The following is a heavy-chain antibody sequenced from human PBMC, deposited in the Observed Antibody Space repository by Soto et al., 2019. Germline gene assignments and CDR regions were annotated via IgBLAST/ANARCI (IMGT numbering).Heavy chain of an antibody. Sequence: QMQLVDSGGGVVQPGRCLRLSCAPPGFNFSNYGMHLVRHAPGKGLEWVAIIWYDGSNKYYADSVKGRFTISRDNSKNTVYLQMNSLRAEDTAMYYCAAGEPLNYRGQGTLVTVSS. J-gene: IGHJ4*02. CDR3: AAGEPLNY. CDR2: IWYDGSNK. CDR1: GFNFSNYG. D-gene: IGHD3-10*01. V-gene: IGHV3-33*01.